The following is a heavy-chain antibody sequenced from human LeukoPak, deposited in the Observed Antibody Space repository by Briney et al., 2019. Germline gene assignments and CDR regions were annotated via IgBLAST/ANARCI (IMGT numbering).Heavy chain of an antibody. J-gene: IGHJ4*02. CDR1: GFTFSSYS. CDR3: ARDLTLNC. Sequence: KSGGSLRLSCAASGFTFSSYSMNWVRQAPGKGLEWVSSISSSSSCIYYADSVKGRFTISRDNAKNSLYLQMNSLRAEDTAVYYCARDLTLNCWGQGTLVTVSS. CDR2: ISSSSSCI. V-gene: IGHV3-21*01.